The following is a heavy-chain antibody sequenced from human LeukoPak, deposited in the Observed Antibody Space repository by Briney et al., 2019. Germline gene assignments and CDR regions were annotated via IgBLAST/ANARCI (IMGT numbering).Heavy chain of an antibody. CDR1: GISVSDKY. J-gene: IGHJ4*02. D-gene: IGHD5-24*01. V-gene: IGHV3-66*01. CDR2: IHSGGST. CDR3: AKDPGYNDVQADY. Sequence: GGSLRLSCAASGISVSDKYMSWVRQAPGKGLEWVSVIHSGGSTYYADSVKGRFTISRDNSKNTVHLQMNGLRAEDTAVYYCAKDPGYNDVQADYWGQGTLVTVSS.